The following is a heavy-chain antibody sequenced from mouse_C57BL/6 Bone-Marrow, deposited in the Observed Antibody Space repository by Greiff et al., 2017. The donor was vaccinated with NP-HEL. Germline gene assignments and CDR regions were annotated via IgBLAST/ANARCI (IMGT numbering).Heavy chain of an antibody. J-gene: IGHJ3*01. CDR2: FYPGSGSI. Sequence: VMLVESGAELVKPGASVKLSCKASGYTFTEYTIHWVKQRSGQGLEWIGWFYPGSGSIKYNEKFKDKATLTADKSSSTVYMELSRLTSEDSAVYFCARHEKGNYEFAYWGQGTLVTVSA. CDR3: ARHEKGNYEFAY. CDR1: GYTFTEYT. D-gene: IGHD2-1*01. V-gene: IGHV1-62-2*01.